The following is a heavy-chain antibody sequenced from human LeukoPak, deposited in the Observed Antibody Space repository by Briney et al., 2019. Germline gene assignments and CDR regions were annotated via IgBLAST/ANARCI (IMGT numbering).Heavy chain of an antibody. CDR3: ARVRGYMEV. J-gene: IGHJ6*03. V-gene: IGHV3-48*03. CDR1: GFTFSSYE. Sequence: GGSLRLSCAASGFTFSSYEMNCVRQAPGKGREWVSYISSSGSTIYYADSVKGRFTISRDNAKNSLYLQMNSLRAEDTAVYYCARVRGYMEVWGKGTTVTVSS. CDR2: ISSSGSTI.